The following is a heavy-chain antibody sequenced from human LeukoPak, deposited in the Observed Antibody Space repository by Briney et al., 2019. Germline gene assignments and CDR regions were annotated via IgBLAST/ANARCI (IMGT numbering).Heavy chain of an antibody. V-gene: IGHV3-23*01. CDR3: AKSLAVPGSPDQ. Sequence: GGSLRLSCAASGFTFTYSAMSWVRQAPGKGLEWVSTVSGSGGNTYYADSVKGRFTISRDNSENTVSLQMNSLRAQDTAVYYCAKSLAVPGSPDQWGQGTLVTVSS. J-gene: IGHJ4*02. D-gene: IGHD6-19*01. CDR2: VSGSGGNT. CDR1: GFTFTYSA.